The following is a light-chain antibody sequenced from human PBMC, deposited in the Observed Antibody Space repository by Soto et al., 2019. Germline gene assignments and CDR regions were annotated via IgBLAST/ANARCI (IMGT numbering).Light chain of an antibody. CDR1: SSNIGAGYD. V-gene: IGLV1-40*01. CDR2: GNS. CDR3: QSYDSSVSKVV. Sequence: QSVLTQSPSVSGAPGQRVTISCTGSSSNIGAGYDVHWYQQLPGTAPKLLIYGNSNRPSGVPDRFSGSKSGTSASLAITGLQAEDEADYYCQSYDSSVSKVVFGGGTK. J-gene: IGLJ2*01.